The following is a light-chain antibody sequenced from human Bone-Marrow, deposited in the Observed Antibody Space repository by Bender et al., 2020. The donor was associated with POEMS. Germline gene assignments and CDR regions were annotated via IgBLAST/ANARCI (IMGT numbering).Light chain of an antibody. CDR1: SSDVGGYDY. J-gene: IGLJ3*02. V-gene: IGLV2-11*01. Sequence: QSALTQPRSVSGSPGQSVTISCTGSSSDVGGYDYVSWYQQHPDKAPKLIIYEVRYRPSGVPYRFSGSKSGNTASLTVSGLQAEDEADYYCGSYAGRSTFTVFGGGTRLTVL. CDR2: EVR. CDR3: GSYAGRSTFTV.